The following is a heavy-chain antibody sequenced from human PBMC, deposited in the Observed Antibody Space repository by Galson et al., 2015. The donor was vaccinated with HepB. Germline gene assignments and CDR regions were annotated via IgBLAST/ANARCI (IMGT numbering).Heavy chain of an antibody. CDR2: IYYNGNT. D-gene: IGHD6-13*01. Sequence: SETLSLTCTVSGGSITSSSSYWGWIRQPPGKGLEWIGTIYYNGNTHYNPSLKGRLTIFIDTSKNEFSLKLSSVTAADTAVYYCARHPWHSSTCCYVFDYWGQGALVTVSS. CDR3: ARHPWHSSTCCYVFDY. J-gene: IGHJ4*02. CDR1: GGSITSSSSY. V-gene: IGHV4-39*01.